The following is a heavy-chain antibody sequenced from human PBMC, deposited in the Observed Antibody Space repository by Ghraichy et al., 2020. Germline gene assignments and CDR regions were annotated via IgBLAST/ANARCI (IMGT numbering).Heavy chain of an antibody. CDR1: GFTFGMYA. V-gene: IGHV3-23*01. D-gene: IGHD5-24*01. J-gene: IGHJ6*02. Sequence: GGSLRLSCAASGFTFGMYAMTWVRQAPGKGLEWVSLIIGSGASTYYADSVKGRFTLSRDNSKNTLYLQMNSLRAEDTAVYYCAKVRGYNYISNHYYYGMDVWGQGTAVTVSS. CDR2: IIGSGAST. CDR3: AKVRGYNYISNHYYYGMDV.